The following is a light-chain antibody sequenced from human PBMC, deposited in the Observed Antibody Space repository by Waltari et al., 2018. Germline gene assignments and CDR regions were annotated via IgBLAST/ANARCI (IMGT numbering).Light chain of an antibody. CDR2: GNS. J-gene: IGLJ2*01. V-gene: IGLV1-40*01. CDR1: SSNIGAGYD. Sequence: QSVLPQPPSVSGAPGQRVTISCTGRSSNIGAGYDVHWYQQLPGTAPKLLIYGNSNRPSGVPDRFSGSKSGTSASLAITGLQAEDEADYYCQSYDSSLSGRGVFGGGTKLTVL. CDR3: QSYDSSLSGRGV.